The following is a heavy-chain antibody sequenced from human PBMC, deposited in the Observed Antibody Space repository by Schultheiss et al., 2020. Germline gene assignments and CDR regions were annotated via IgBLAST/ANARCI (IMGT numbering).Heavy chain of an antibody. D-gene: IGHD3-22*01. CDR2: IYHNDNT. V-gene: IGHV4-34*01. J-gene: IGHJ5*02. Sequence: SETLSLTCAVYGGSFSGYYWSWIRQPPGKGLEWIAEIYHNDNTNYNPSLKSRVAISLDKSKKQFSLKLSSVTAADTAVYYCASTSLVVITTWGQGTLVTVSS. CDR1: GGSFSGYY. CDR3: ASTSLVVITT.